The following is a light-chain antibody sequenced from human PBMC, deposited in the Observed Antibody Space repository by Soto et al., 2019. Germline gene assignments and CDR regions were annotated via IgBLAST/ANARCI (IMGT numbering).Light chain of an antibody. CDR2: GAS. CDR3: QQFDTSPPST. Sequence: EIVLPQSPGTLSLSPGERATLSCRASQSVSSSYLAWYQQKPGQAPRLLIYGASSRATGIPDRFSGSGSGTDFTLTISRLEPGDFAVYYCQQFDTSPPSTFGQGTRLEIK. J-gene: IGKJ5*01. CDR1: QSVSSSY. V-gene: IGKV3-20*01.